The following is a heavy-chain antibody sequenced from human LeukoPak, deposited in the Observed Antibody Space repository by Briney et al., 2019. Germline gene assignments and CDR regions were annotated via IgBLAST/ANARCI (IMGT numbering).Heavy chain of an antibody. CDR2: IRYDGSSR. D-gene: IGHD2-15*01. CDR3: AKGPPLYCSETNCYLS. Sequence: GGSLTLSCAASGFTFKTYGMHWVRQVPGKGLEWVAFIRYDGSSRYYTDSVQGRFTISRDDSKNTLYLQMNSLRPEDTAVYYCAKGPPLYCSETNCYLSWGQGTLVTVSS. J-gene: IGHJ4*02. CDR1: GFTFKTYG. V-gene: IGHV3-30*02.